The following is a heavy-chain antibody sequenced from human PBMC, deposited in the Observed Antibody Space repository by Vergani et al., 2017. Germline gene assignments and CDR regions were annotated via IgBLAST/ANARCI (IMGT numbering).Heavy chain of an antibody. J-gene: IGHJ4*02. CDR2: IYHSGST. CDR3: ARHFGPGDRREQWLPTR. V-gene: IGHV4-38-2*01. Sequence: QVQLQESGPGLVKPSETLSLTCAVSGYSISSGYYWGWIRQPPGKGLGWIGSIYHSGSTYYNPSLKSRVTISVDTSKNQFSLKLSSVTAADTAVYYCARHFGPGDRREQWLPTRWGQGTLVTVSS. D-gene: IGHD6-19*01. CDR1: GYSISSGYY.